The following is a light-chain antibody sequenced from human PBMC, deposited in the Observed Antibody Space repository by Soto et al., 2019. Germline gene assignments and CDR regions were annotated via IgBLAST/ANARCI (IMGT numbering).Light chain of an antibody. CDR1: EGISNW. J-gene: IGKJ3*01. Sequence: DVQMTQSPSSVSASVGDRVTITCRASEGISNWLAWYQQKPGTAPNLLIYAASSLQSWVPSRLSCTGRGMAYTPTSPGLXXXXXXXXXXXXANSFPFTFGPGTKVDIK. CDR3: XXANSFPFT. CDR2: AAS. V-gene: IGKV1-12*01.